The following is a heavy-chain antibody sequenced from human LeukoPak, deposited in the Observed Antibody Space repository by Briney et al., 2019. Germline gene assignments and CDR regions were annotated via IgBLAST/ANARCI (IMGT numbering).Heavy chain of an antibody. V-gene: IGHV1-8*01. J-gene: IGHJ4*02. D-gene: IGHD3-16*01. CDR3: ARARLGLIDY. Sequence: QXLEWMGWMNPNSGNTGYAQKFQGRVTMTRNTSISTAYMELSSLRSEDTAVYYCARARLGLIDYWGQGTLVTVSS. CDR2: MNPNSGNT.